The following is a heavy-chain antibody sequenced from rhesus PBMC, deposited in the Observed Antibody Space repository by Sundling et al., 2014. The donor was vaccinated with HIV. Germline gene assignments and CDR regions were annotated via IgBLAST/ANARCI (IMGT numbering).Heavy chain of an antibody. D-gene: IGHD2-21*01. CDR2: INGNSGST. V-gene: IGHV4-80*01. J-gene: IGHJ6*01. CDR1: GASISSYW. CDR3: AIDGYCTDSGCYAGDGLDS. Sequence: QVQLQESGPGLVKPSETLSLTCTVSGASISSYWWNWIRQPPGKGLEWIGEINGNSGSTNYNPSLKSRVTISRDTSKNQFSLKLSSVTAADTAVFYCAIDGYCTDSGCYAGDGLDSWGHGVVVTVSS.